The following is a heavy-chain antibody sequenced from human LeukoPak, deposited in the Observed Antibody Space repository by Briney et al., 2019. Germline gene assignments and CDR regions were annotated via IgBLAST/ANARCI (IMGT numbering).Heavy chain of an antibody. V-gene: IGHV3-43*01. Sequence: GGSLRLSCAASGFTFDDYTMHWVRQAPGKGLEWVSLISWDGGSTYYADSVKGRFTISRDNSKNSLYLQMNSLRAEDTALYYCAKDIGPRYCSGGSCYWDNDAFDIWGQGTMVTVSS. CDR2: ISWDGGST. CDR1: GFTFDDYT. J-gene: IGHJ3*02. D-gene: IGHD2-15*01. CDR3: AKDIGPRYCSGGSCYWDNDAFDI.